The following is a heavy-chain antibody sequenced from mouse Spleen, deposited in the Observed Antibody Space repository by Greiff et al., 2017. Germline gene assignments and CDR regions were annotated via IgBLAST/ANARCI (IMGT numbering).Heavy chain of an antibody. J-gene: IGHJ4*01. V-gene: IGHV2-2*01. D-gene: IGHD1-1*01. CDR2: IWSGGST. CDR3: ARKRHGSSPYAMDY. CDR1: GFSLTSYG. Sequence: VKLMESGPGLVQPSQSLSITCTVSGFSLTSYGVHWVRQSPGKGLEWLGVIWSGGSTDYNAAFISRLSISKDNSKSQVFFKMNSLQADDTAIYYCARKRHGSSPYAMDYWGQGTSVTVSS.